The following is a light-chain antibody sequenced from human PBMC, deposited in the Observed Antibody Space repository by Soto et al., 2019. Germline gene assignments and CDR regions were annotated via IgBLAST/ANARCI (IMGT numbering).Light chain of an antibody. Sequence: ENVLTQSPGTLSLSPGERATLSCRASQSVSSSYLAWYQQKPGQAPRLLIYGASSRATGIPDRFSGSGSGTDFTLTISRLEPEDFAVYYCQQYGSSPMYTFGQGNKLEIK. V-gene: IGKV3-20*01. CDR1: QSVSSSY. J-gene: IGKJ2*01. CDR3: QQYGSSPMYT. CDR2: GAS.